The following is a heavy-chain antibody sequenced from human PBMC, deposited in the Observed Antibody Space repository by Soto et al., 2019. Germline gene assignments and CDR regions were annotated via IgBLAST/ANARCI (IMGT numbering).Heavy chain of an antibody. CDR2: ISSSSSYI. V-gene: IGHV3-21*01. J-gene: IGHJ5*02. D-gene: IGHD2-2*01. CDR3: ARDGLYCSSTSCYPEYNWFDP. CDR1: GFTFSSYS. Sequence: EVQLVESGGGLVKPGGSLRLSCAASGFTFSSYSMNWVRQAPGKGLEWVSSISSSSSYIYYADSVKGRFTISRDNAKNSLYLKMNSLRAEDTAVYYCARDGLYCSSTSCYPEYNWFDPWGQGTLVTVSS.